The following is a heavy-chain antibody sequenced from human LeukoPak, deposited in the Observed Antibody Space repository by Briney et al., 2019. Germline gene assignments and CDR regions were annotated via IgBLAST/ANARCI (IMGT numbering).Heavy chain of an antibody. J-gene: IGHJ3*02. CDR2: MNPKTGHT. V-gene: IGHV1-8*01. Sequence: ASVKVSCKASGYTFTSYDVNWVRQATGQGLEWMGWMNPKTGHTGYAQKFQGRVTMTRNTSMSTAYMELSSLRYEDTAVYYCARVLWFGELVFGAFDIWGQGTMVTVSS. CDR1: GYTFTSYD. D-gene: IGHD3-10*01. CDR3: ARVLWFGELVFGAFDI.